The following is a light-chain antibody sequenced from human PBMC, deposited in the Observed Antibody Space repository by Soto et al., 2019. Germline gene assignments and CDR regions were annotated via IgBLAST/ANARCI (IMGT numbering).Light chain of an antibody. V-gene: IGKV3-20*01. CDR2: GAS. CDR1: QSVSSSY. J-gene: IGKJ2*01. Sequence: EIVLTQSPGTLSLSPGERATLSCRASQSVSSSYLAWYQQKPGQAPRLLIYGASSRATGIQDRFSGSGSGTDFTLTISRLEPEEFAVYYCQQYGSSPPYTFGQGTKLEIK. CDR3: QQYGSSPPYT.